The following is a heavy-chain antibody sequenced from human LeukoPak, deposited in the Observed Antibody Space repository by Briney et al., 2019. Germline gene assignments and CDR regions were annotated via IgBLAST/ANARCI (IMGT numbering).Heavy chain of an antibody. J-gene: IGHJ4*02. V-gene: IGHV1-2*02. CDR2: INANSGGT. Sequence: ASVKVSCKASGYTFSDYYIHWVRQAPGQGLEWMGWINANSGGTNYAQKLQGRVTMTRDTSISTAYMELSRLRSDDTAVYYCERAEVVPFGYWGQGTLVTVSS. CDR3: ERAEVVPFGY. CDR1: GYTFSDYY.